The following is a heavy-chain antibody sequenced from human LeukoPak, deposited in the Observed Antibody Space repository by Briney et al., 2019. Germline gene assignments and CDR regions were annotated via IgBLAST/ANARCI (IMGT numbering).Heavy chain of an antibody. CDR1: GFTFDDYG. J-gene: IGHJ4*02. CDR3: AKDLGEQLYYFDY. Sequence: GGSLRLSCAASGFTFDDYGMSWVRQAPGKGLEWVAVISYDGSNKYYADSVKGRFTISRDNSKNTLYLQMNSLRAEDTAVYYCAKDLGEQLYYFDYWGQGTLVTVSS. V-gene: IGHV3-30*18. CDR2: ISYDGSNK. D-gene: IGHD3-16*01.